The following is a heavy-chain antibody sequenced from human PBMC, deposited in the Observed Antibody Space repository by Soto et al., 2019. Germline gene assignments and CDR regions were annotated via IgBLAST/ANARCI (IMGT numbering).Heavy chain of an antibody. D-gene: IGHD2-15*01. J-gene: IGHJ6*02. CDR2: ISYDGSNK. CDR3: ARDAIVVVVAAHEYYYGMDV. Sequence: HPGGSLGLSCAASGFTFSSYAMHWVRQAPGKGLEWVAVISYDGSNKYYADSVKGRFTISRDNSKNTLYLQMNSLRAEDTAVYYCARDAIVVVVAAHEYYYGMDVWGQGTTVTVSS. V-gene: IGHV3-30-3*01. CDR1: GFTFSSYA.